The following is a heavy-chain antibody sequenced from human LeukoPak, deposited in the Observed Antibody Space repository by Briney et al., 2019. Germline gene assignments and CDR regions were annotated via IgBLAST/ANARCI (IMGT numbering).Heavy chain of an antibody. J-gene: IGHJ6*03. CDR2: INHSGST. CDR3: ARMTTVTYYYYYYMDV. D-gene: IGHD4-11*01. Sequence: PSETLSLTCAVYGGSFSGYYWSWIRQPPGKGLEWMGEINHSGSTNYNPSLKSRVTISVDTPKNQFSLKLSSVTAADTAVYYCARMTTVTYYYYYYMDVWGKGTTVTVSS. V-gene: IGHV4-34*01. CDR1: GGSFSGYY.